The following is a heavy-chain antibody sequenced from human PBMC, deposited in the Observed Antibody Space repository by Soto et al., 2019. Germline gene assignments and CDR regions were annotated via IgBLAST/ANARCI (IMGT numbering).Heavy chain of an antibody. J-gene: IGHJ3*02. CDR3: ARGGCGGDCYPGTDAFDI. CDR1: GYTFTSYY. D-gene: IGHD2-21*02. CDR2: MNPNSGNT. V-gene: IGHV1-8*01. Sequence: AASVKVSCKASGYTFTSYYINWVRQATGQGLEWMGWMNPNSGNTGYAQKFQGRVTMTRNTSISTAYMELSSLRSEDTAVYYCARGGCGGDCYPGTDAFDIWGQGTMVTVSS.